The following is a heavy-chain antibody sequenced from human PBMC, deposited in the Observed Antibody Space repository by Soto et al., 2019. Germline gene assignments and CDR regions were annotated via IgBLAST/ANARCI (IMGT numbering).Heavy chain of an antibody. V-gene: IGHV1-3*01. Sequence: QVPLVQSGAEVKKPGASVKVSCKASGYTFTSYAMHWVRQAPGQRLEWMGWINAGNGNTKYSQKFQGRVTITRDTSASTAYMELSSLRSEDTAVYYCARDEVGYYYYGMDVWGQGTTVTVSS. CDR3: ARDEVGYYYYGMDV. CDR2: INAGNGNT. J-gene: IGHJ6*02. CDR1: GYTFTSYA. D-gene: IGHD1-26*01.